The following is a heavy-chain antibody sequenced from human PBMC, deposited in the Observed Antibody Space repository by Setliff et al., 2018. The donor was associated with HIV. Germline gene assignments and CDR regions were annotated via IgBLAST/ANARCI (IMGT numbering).Heavy chain of an antibody. CDR2: FEPDDGET. J-gene: IGHJ5*02. D-gene: IGHD6-25*01. V-gene: IGHV1-24*01. CDR3: APVSSGWFDP. Sequence: ASVKVSCKASGYLFTGYYMHWGRQAPGQGREWMGGFEPDDGETVYAQQFQGRVTMTEDTSTDTAYMELTSLRSEDTAMYYCAPVSSGWFDPWGQGTLVTVSS. CDR1: GYLFTGYY.